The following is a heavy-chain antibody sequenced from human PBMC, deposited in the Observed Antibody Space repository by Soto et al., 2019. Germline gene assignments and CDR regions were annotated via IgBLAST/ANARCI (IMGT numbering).Heavy chain of an antibody. Sequence: QVQLVQSGAEVKKPGASVKVSCKASGYTLTSYGISWVRQAPGQGLEWMGWISAYNGNTNYAQKLQGRVTMTTDTSTSTAYMELRSLRSDDTAVYYCARDPSYYYDSSGYWSGYFDYWGQGTLVTVSS. D-gene: IGHD3-22*01. V-gene: IGHV1-18*01. J-gene: IGHJ4*02. CDR2: ISAYNGNT. CDR1: GYTLTSYG. CDR3: ARDPSYYYDSSGYWSGYFDY.